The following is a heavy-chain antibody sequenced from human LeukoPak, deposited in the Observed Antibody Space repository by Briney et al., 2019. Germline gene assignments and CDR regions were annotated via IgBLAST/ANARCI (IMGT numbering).Heavy chain of an antibody. Sequence: GGSLRLSCAASEFTFSTYTMNWVRQAPGKGLEWVAFIRYDGSNKYYADSVKGRFTISRDNSKNTLYLQMNSLRAEDTAVYYCAKDEIRGYYMDVWGKGTPVTVSS. CDR2: IRYDGSNK. CDR3: AKDEIRGYYMDV. D-gene: IGHD5-24*01. V-gene: IGHV3-30*02. CDR1: EFTFSTYT. J-gene: IGHJ6*03.